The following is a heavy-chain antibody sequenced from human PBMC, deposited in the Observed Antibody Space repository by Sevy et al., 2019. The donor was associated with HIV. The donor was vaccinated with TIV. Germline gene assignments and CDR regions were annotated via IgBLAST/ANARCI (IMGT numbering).Heavy chain of an antibody. CDR3: AKAWGYQSSGSSLDAFDI. V-gene: IGHV3-30*18. Sequence: GGSLRLSCAASGFTFSSYAIHWVRQAPGKGLEWVTLISYDGSNKHYVDSVKGRFSISRENSKNTVYLQMNSLRAEDTAVYYCAKAWGYQSSGSSLDAFDIWGQGTMVTVS. J-gene: IGHJ3*02. CDR1: GFTFSSYA. CDR2: ISYDGSNK. D-gene: IGHD3-22*01.